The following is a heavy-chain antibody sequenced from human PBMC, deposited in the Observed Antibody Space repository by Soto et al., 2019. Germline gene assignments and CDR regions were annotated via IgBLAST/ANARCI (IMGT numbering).Heavy chain of an antibody. CDR3: AKWGRASCYAPCNYYYMDA. J-gene: IGHJ6*03. V-gene: IGHV3-23*01. D-gene: IGHD2-2*01. Sequence: GGSLRLSCAASGFTFSSFAMNWVRQAPGKGLEWVSVISGSGSSTYYADSVKGRFTISRDNSKNTLYLQMNSLRAEDTAVYYCAKWGRASCYAPCNYYYMDAWGKGTTVTVSS. CDR1: GFTFSSFA. CDR2: ISGSGSST.